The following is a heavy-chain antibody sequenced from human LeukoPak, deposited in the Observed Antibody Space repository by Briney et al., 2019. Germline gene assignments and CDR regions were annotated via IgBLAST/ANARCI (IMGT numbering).Heavy chain of an antibody. V-gene: IGHV1-8*01. CDR2: MNPNSGNT. Sequence: GASVKVSCKASGYTFTSYDINWVRQATGQGLERMGWMNPNSGNTGYAQKFQGRVTMTRNTSISTAYMELSSLRSEDTAVYYCAGVVGRFSNWFDPWGQGTLVTVSS. CDR1: GYTFTSYD. D-gene: IGHD3-3*01. J-gene: IGHJ5*02. CDR3: AGVVGRFSNWFDP.